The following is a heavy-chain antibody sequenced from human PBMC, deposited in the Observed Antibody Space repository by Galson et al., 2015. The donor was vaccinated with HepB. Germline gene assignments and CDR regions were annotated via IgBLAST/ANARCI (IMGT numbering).Heavy chain of an antibody. Sequence: SLRLSCAASGFTFSSYRMSWVRQAPGKGLEWVANIKQDGSEKYYVDSVKGRFTISRDNAKNSLYLQMNSLRAEDTAVYYCARDSWLRRHADYWGQGTLVTVSS. J-gene: IGHJ4*02. CDR3: ARDSWLRRHADY. CDR1: GFTFSSYR. CDR2: IKQDGSEK. V-gene: IGHV3-7*03. D-gene: IGHD5-12*01.